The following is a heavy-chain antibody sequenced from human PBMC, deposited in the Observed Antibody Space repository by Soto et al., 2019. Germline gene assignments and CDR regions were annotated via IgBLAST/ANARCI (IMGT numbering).Heavy chain of an antibody. CDR3: ARDRLYDSNTYYYNYGMDV. V-gene: IGHV3-30-3*01. Sequence: PXESLRLSCAASGFTFVSYATYWVRQAPGKGLEWVAVISYDGSNKNYADSVKGRFTISRDNSKNTLHLQMNSLRAEDTAVYYCARDRLYDSNTYYYNYGMDVWGQGTTVTVSS. CDR2: ISYDGSNK. CDR1: GFTFVSYA. D-gene: IGHD3-22*01. J-gene: IGHJ6*02.